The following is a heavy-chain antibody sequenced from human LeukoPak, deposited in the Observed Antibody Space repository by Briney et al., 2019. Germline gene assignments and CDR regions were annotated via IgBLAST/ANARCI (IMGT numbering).Heavy chain of an antibody. CDR1: GFTFSSYW. V-gene: IGHV3-74*01. CDR3: ARGGVGCFDY. J-gene: IGHJ4*02. D-gene: IGHD6-19*01. Sequence: GGSLRLSCAASGFTFSSYWIHWVRQAPGKGLVWVSHINSDGSSATYADSVKGRLTISRDDAKNTVYLQMNSLRAEDTAVYYCARGGVGCFDYWGQGALVTVSS. CDR2: INSDGSSA.